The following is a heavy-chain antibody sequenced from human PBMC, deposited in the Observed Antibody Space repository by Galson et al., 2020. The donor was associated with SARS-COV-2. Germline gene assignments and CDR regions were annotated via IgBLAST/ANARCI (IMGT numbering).Heavy chain of an antibody. Sequence: ASVKVSCKAPGYTFTRYGINWVRQAPGQGLEWMGWINTNTGNPTYAQGFTGRFVFSLDTSVSTAYLQISSLKAEDTAVYYCARDPTWRAFDIWGQGTMVTVSS. J-gene: IGHJ3*02. CDR3: ARDPTWRAFDI. V-gene: IGHV7-4-1*02. CDR2: INTNTGNP. CDR1: GYTFTRYG. D-gene: IGHD5-12*01.